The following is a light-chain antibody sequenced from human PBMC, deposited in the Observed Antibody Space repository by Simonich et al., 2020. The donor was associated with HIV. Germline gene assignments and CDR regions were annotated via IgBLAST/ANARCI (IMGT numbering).Light chain of an antibody. V-gene: IGKV3-15*01. CDR2: GAS. Sequence: EIVMTQSPVTLSVSPGERATLSCRVSQSVSNTLAGYQQKPGQAPRLLIYGASTRATGVPDRFSGSGSGTEFSLTISSLQSEDSAVYYCQQYNKWPITFGGGTKVEIK. CDR1: QSVSNT. CDR3: QQYNKWPIT. J-gene: IGKJ4*01.